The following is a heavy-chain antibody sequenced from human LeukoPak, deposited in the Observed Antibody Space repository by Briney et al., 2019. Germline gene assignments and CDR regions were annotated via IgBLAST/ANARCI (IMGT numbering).Heavy chain of an antibody. CDR2: ISGSGGST. Sequence: GGSLRLSCAASGFTFSSYAMSWVRQAPGKGLEWVSAISGSGGSTYYADSVKGRFTISRDNSKNTLYLQMNSLRAEDTAVYYCAKDEHSSNYYYYMDVWGKGTTVTVSS. J-gene: IGHJ6*03. CDR1: GFTFSSYA. CDR3: AKDEHSSNYYYYMDV. V-gene: IGHV3-23*01.